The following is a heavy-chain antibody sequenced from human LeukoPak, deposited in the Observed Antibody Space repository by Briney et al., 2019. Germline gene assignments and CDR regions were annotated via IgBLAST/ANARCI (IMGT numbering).Heavy chain of an antibody. J-gene: IGHJ5*02. CDR1: GVSISSYY. CDR2: TFYSTST. D-gene: IGHD2-2*01. V-gene: IGHV4-59*01. CDR3: ARAHCSSTNSRRGFDP. Sequence: SETLSLTCTVSGVSISSYYWSWIRQPPGKGLGWFGYTFYSTSTNYNPSRKSRITISVDTSKNQFSLNLSSVTAADTAVYYCARAHCSSTNSRRGFDPWGQGTLVTVSS.